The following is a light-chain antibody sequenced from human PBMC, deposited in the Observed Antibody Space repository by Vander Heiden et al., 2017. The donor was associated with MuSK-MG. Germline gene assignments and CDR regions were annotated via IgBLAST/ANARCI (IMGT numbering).Light chain of an antibody. V-gene: IGLV1-47*02. CDR1: STNIGSNY. CDR2: YNI. J-gene: IGLJ3*02. CDR3: AAWDASLSVRV. Sequence: QSVLTQPPSASGTPGQRVTTSCSGSSTNIGSNYVYWYQQQPGTAPNLLIYYNIQRPSGVPDRFSGSKSGTSAALAISGVRSEDEADYYCAAWDASLSVRVFGGGTKLTVL.